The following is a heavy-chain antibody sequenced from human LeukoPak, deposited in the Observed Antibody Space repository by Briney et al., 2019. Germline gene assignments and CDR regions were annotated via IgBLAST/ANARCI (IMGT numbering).Heavy chain of an antibody. CDR2: ISYDGSNK. D-gene: IGHD1-26*01. J-gene: IGHJ4*02. Sequence: GGSLRLSCAASGFTFSSYGMHWVRQAPGKGLEWVAVISYDGSNKYYADSVKGRFTISRDNSKNTLYLQMNSLRAEDTAVYYCARDRGPCTAWGQGTLVTVSS. CDR1: GFTFSSYG. V-gene: IGHV3-30*03. CDR3: ARDRGPCTA.